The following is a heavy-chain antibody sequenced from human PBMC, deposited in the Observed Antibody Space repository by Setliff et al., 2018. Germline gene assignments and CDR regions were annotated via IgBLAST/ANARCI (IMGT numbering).Heavy chain of an antibody. Sequence: SETLSLTCTVSGASINSLSWWSWVRQPPGKGLEWIGEIYHHGNDKYTPSVPYSPSLKSRVTISIDKSTNQFSLKLNSVTAADTATYYCARDRSYYASGSFTKWFDYWGQGALVTVSS. J-gene: IGHJ4*02. CDR2: IYHHGND. CDR1: GASINSLSW. D-gene: IGHD3-10*01. CDR3: ARDRSYYASGSFTKWFDY. V-gene: IGHV4-4*02.